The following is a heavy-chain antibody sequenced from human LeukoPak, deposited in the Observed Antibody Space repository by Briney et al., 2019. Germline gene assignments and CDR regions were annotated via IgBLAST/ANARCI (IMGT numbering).Heavy chain of an antibody. CDR1: GGSISSSSFY. D-gene: IGHD5-18*01. J-gene: IGHJ3*02. V-gene: IGHV4-39*07. CDR2: ISYSGST. CDR3: ASGYPFGTPHDAFDI. Sequence: SETLSLTCIVSGGSISSSSFYWGWVRQPPGKGLEWIGSISYSGSTFCNPSLKSRISISVDTSKNQFSLKLSSVTAADTAVYYCASGYPFGTPHDAFDIWGQGTMVTVSS.